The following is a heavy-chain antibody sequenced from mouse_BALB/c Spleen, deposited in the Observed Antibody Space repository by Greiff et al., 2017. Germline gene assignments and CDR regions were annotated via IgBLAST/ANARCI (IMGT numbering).Heavy chain of an antibody. D-gene: IGHD1-1*01. J-gene: IGHJ2*01. CDR1: GFTFSSYG. V-gene: IGHV5-6-3*01. CDR2: INSNGGST. Sequence: EVHLVESGGGLVQPGGSLKLSCAASGFTFSSYGMSWVRQTPDKRLELVATINSNGGSTYYPDSVQGRFTISRDNAKNTLYLQMSSLKSEDTAMYYCARFYYYGSSYYFDYWGQGTTLTVSS. CDR3: ARFYYYGSSYYFDY.